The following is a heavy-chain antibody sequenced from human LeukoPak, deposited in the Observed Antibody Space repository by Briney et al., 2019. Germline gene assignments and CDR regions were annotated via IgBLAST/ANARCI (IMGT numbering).Heavy chain of an antibody. CDR2: ISAYNGNT. J-gene: IGHJ1*01. CDR3: ARDGIAAAGTFDTEYFQH. V-gene: IGHV1-18*01. D-gene: IGHD6-13*01. Sequence: GASVKVSCKASGYTFTSYGISWVRQAPGQGLEWMGWISAYNGNTNYAQKLQGRVTITADKSTSTAYMELSSLRSEDTAVYYCARDGIAAAGTFDTEYFQHWGQGTLVTVSS. CDR1: GYTFTSYG.